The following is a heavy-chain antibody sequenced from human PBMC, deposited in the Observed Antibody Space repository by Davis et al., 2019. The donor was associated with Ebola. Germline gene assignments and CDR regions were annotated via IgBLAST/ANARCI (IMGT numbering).Heavy chain of an antibody. CDR2: IYYSGST. Sequence: PSETLSLTCTVSGGSISSHYWSWIRQPPGKGLEWIGYIYYSGSTNYNPSLKSRVTISVDTSKNQFSLKLSSVTAADTAVYYCASSDYYDSSRSPSFNYWGQGTLVTVSS. CDR3: ASSDYYDSSRSPSFNY. D-gene: IGHD3-22*01. V-gene: IGHV4-59*11. CDR1: GGSISSHY. J-gene: IGHJ4*02.